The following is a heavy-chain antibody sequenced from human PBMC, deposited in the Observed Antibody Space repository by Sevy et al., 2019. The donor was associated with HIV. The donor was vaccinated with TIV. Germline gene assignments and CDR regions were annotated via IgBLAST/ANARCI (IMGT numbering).Heavy chain of an antibody. CDR3: ARAVRDYYDSSGDSFDY. CDR1: GFTFSSYW. V-gene: IGHV3-74*01. CDR2: INSDGSST. D-gene: IGHD3-22*01. Sequence: GGSLRLSCAASGFTFSSYWMHWVRQAPGKGLVWVSRINSDGSSTSYADSVKGRFTISRDNAKNTLYLQMNSLRAEDTAVYYCARAVRDYYDSSGDSFDYWGQGTLVTVSS. J-gene: IGHJ4*02.